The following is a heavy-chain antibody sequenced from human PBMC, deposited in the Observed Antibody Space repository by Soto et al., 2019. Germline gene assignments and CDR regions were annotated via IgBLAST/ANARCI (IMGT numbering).Heavy chain of an antibody. J-gene: IGHJ1*01. D-gene: IGHD6-19*01. Sequence: EVQLLESGGGLVQPGGSLRLSCAASGFTFSSYAMSWVRQAPGKGLEWVSAISGSGGSTYYADSVKGRFTISRDNSKNTLYLQMNSLRAEDTAVYYCAKETNSGYSSGWYGIAEYFQHWGKGTLVTVSS. V-gene: IGHV3-23*01. CDR2: ISGSGGST. CDR1: GFTFSSYA. CDR3: AKETNSGYSSGWYGIAEYFQH.